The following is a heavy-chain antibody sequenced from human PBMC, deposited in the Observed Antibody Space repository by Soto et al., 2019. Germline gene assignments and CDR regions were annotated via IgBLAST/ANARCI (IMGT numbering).Heavy chain of an antibody. CDR1: GFTFSSYG. CDR3: AKDQVRMDV. J-gene: IGHJ6*02. V-gene: IGHV3-30*18. Sequence: QVQLVESGGGVVQPGRSLRLSCAASGFTFSSYGMHWVRQAPGKGLEWVAVISYDGSNKYYADSVKVRFTISRDNSKNTLYLQMNSLRAEDTAVYYCAKDQVRMDVWGQGTTVTVSS. CDR2: ISYDGSNK.